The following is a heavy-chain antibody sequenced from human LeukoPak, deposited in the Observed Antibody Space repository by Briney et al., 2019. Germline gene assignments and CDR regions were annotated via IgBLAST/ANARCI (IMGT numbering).Heavy chain of an antibody. Sequence: GGSLRLSCAASGLTFTNYYMSWIRQAPGKGLEWVSYIGISGSPIYYADSVKGRFTISRDNAKNSIYLQMNSLRAEDTAVYYCATLSSSSVGYWGQGTLVTVSS. CDR1: GLTFTNYY. D-gene: IGHD6-19*01. CDR3: ATLSSSSVGY. CDR2: IGISGSPI. V-gene: IGHV3-11*01. J-gene: IGHJ4*02.